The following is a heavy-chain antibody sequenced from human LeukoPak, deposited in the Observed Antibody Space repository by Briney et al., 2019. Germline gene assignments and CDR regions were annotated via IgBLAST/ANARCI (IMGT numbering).Heavy chain of an antibody. CDR2: TYYSGST. CDR3: ASLSYDSSGYIRTFDY. V-gene: IGHV4-59*08. Sequence: SETLSLTCTVSGDSIRNYYWSWIRQPPGKGLEWIGYTYYSGSTNYNPSLKSRVTISVDTSKNHSSLRLGAVTAADTAVYYCASLSYDSSGYIRTFDYWGQGTLVTVSS. D-gene: IGHD3-22*01. CDR1: GDSIRNYY. J-gene: IGHJ4*02.